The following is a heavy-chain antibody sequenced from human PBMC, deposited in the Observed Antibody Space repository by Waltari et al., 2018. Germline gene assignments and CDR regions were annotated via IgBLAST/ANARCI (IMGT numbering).Heavy chain of an antibody. D-gene: IGHD3-16*01. CDR1: GFSLSHYG. CDR2: LLFEGGDE. V-gene: IGHV3-30*18. CDR3: AKDAFGNTYMDH. J-gene: IGHJ4*02. Sequence: QLQLVESGGGVVQPGKSLRLSGAASGFSLSHYGMHWVRQAAGRGLGWVALLLFEGGDEYYADSVRGRFTISRDNSKNILYLHMDSLGVDDTAVYYCAKDAFGNTYMDHWGQGTLVTVSS.